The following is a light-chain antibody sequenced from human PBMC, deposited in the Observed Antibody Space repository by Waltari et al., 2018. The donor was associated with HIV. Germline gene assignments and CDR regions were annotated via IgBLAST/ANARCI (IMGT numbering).Light chain of an antibody. J-gene: IGKJ1*01. CDR2: GAS. CDR1: QNVFSD. CDR3: QQYKTWPLT. V-gene: IGKV3-15*01. Sequence: ETVMTRSPGTLSVSPGGRATLSCRASQNVFSDLAWYHQKPGQAPRLLLFGASKRATGVPARFSGSGSGTEFTLTITSLQSEDYGLYHCQQYKTWPLTFGQGTRVEIK.